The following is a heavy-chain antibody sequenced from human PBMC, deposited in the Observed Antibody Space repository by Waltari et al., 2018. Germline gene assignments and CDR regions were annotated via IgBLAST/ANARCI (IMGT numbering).Heavy chain of an antibody. D-gene: IGHD3-10*01. CDR3: AKYYGSGSFDY. CDR1: GGSFSGYY. J-gene: IGHJ4*02. CDR2: INHSGST. Sequence: QVQLQQWGAGLLKPSETLSLTCAVYGGSFSGYYWSWIRQPPGKGLEWIGEINHSGSTNYHPSLKSRVTISGDTSKNQFSLKLSSVTAADTAVYYCAKYYGSGSFDYWGQGTLVTVSS. V-gene: IGHV4-34*01.